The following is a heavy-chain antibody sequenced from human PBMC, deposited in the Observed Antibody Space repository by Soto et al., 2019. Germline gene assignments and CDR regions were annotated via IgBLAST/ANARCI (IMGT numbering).Heavy chain of an antibody. CDR2: ISSSSSYI. Sequence: GGSLRLSCAASGFTFSSYSMNWVRQAPGKGLEWVSSISSSSSYIYYGASVKGRFTISRNNAKNSLYLQMNSLRAEDTATYYCARVHYYDSSGFYLWGQGALVTV. D-gene: IGHD3-22*01. CDR1: GFTFSSYS. J-gene: IGHJ4*02. V-gene: IGHV3-21*01. CDR3: ARVHYYDSSGFYL.